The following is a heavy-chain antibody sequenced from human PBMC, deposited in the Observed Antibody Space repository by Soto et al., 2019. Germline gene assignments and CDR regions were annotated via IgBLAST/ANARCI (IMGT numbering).Heavy chain of an antibody. CDR2: MNPNSGNT. CDR3: AGEKVGTTGIDF. D-gene: IGHD1-26*01. CDR1: GYSFTGYD. Sequence: QAQLVQSGAEVKKPGASVKVSCKASGYSFTGYDINWVRQATGQGLEWMGWMNPNSGNTGYAQNFQGRVTMTRDYSITTANMELTSLRDDDSAVYYCAGEKVGTTGIDFWGQGTLVTVSS. J-gene: IGHJ4*02. V-gene: IGHV1-8*01.